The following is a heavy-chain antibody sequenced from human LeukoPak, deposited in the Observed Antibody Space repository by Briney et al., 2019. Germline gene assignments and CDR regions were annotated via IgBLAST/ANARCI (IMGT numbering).Heavy chain of an antibody. Sequence: ASVKVSCKTSGYTFSTYSITWVRQAPGQGLGWMGWISTYNGDTKYAQRLQGRLTLTTDTSTGTAYMDLRSLRSDDTAVIYCARIRSNSWPPFPDHWGQGTLLIVSS. J-gene: IGHJ5*02. CDR3: ARIRSNSWPPFPDH. CDR1: GYTFSTYS. V-gene: IGHV1-18*01. D-gene: IGHD2/OR15-2a*01. CDR2: ISTYNGDT.